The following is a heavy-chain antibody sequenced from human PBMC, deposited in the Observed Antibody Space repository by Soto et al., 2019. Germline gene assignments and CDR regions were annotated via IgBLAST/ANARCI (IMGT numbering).Heavy chain of an antibody. CDR2: ISSSGSTI. CDR1: GFTFSDYY. CDR3: ASYVEYYYDSSGHPAG. V-gene: IGHV3-11*01. D-gene: IGHD3-22*01. J-gene: IGHJ4*02. Sequence: PGGSLRLSCAASGFTFSDYYMSWIRQAPGQGLEWVSYISSSGSTIYYADSVKGRFTISRDNAKNTLYLQMNSLRAEDTAVYYCASYVEYYYDSSGHPAGWGQGTLVTVSS.